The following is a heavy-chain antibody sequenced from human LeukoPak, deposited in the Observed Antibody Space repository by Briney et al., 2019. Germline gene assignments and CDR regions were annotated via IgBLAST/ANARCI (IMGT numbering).Heavy chain of an antibody. J-gene: IGHJ4*02. CDR1: GFTFSSYA. V-gene: IGHV3-23*01. CDR3: ARARDLEYSSSSDY. Sequence: GGSLRLSCAASGFTFSSYAMSWVRQAPGKGLEWVSAISGSGGSTYYADSVKGRFTISRDNSKNTLYLQMNSLRAEDTAVYYCARARDLEYSSSSDYWGQGTLVTVSS. CDR2: ISGSGGST. D-gene: IGHD6-6*01.